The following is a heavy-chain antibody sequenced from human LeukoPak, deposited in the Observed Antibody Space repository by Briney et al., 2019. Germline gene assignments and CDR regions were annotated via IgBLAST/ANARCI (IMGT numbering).Heavy chain of an antibody. CDR3: AKAAYDYDFWSGYYYYFGY. J-gene: IGHJ4*02. D-gene: IGHD3-3*01. Sequence: GGSLGLSCAASGFTFSSYAMSWVRQAPGKGLEWVSAISGSGGSTYYADSVKGRFTIFRDNSKNTLYLQMNSLRAEDTAVYYCAKAAYDYDFWSGYYYYFGYWGQGTLVTVSS. V-gene: IGHV3-23*01. CDR2: ISGSGGST. CDR1: GFTFSSYA.